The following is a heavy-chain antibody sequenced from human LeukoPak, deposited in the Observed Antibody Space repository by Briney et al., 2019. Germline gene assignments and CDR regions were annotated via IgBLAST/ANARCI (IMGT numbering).Heavy chain of an antibody. CDR3: AKANWVSNADAVW. V-gene: IGHV3-23*01. CDR2: IRGAGET. Sequence: GGSLRLSCAASGFSFSNYAMSWVRQAPAGGPEWVSSIRGAGETFYADSVKGRFTLSRDDSRNTVYLQLNNLRVEDTAIYYCAKANWVSNADAVWWGQGAQVTVSS. J-gene: IGHJ4*02. D-gene: IGHD1-1*01. CDR1: GFSFSNYA.